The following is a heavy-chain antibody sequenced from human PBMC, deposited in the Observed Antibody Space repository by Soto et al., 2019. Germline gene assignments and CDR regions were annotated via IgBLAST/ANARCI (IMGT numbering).Heavy chain of an antibody. CDR3: AKGKAPITPLYYFDY. CDR2: VSGTGGST. V-gene: IGHV3-23*01. J-gene: IGHJ4*02. D-gene: IGHD3-10*01. Sequence: PGGSLRLSCAASGFPFSSYAMSWVRQAPGKGLEWVSTVSGTGGSTYYADSVKGRFTISRDNSKNTLCLQMNSLRAEDTAVYYCAKGKAPITPLYYFDYWGQGALVTVSS. CDR1: GFPFSSYA.